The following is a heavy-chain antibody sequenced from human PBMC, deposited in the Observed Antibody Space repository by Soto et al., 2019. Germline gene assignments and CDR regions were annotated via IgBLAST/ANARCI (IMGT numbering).Heavy chain of an antibody. CDR2: IYYGGST. Sequence: QLQLQESGPGLVKPSETLSLTCTVSGDSVSSSNYYWGWIRQPPGKGLEWIASIYYGGSTYYNPSLKSRPTIPVDTSRSQFSLMLGSVTAADTAVYYCARHIGCWSGGGCYSDYWGQGTLVTVSS. CDR3: ARHIGCWSGGGCYSDY. CDR1: GDSVSSSNYY. J-gene: IGHJ4*02. V-gene: IGHV4-39*01. D-gene: IGHD2-15*01.